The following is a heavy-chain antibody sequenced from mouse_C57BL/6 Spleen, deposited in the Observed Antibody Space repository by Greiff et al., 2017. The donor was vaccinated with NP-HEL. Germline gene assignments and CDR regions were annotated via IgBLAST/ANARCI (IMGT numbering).Heavy chain of an antibody. Sequence: EVQLQQSGAELVRPGASVKLSCTASGFNIKDDYMHWVKQRPEQGLEWIGWIDAENGDTEHASKFQGKNTRTADTSSHTVYLQLSSLTSEDTAVEYCTTIWYFEVRGTETTLTVSS. CDR2: IDAENGDT. CDR1: GFNIKDDY. CDR3: TTIWYFEV. V-gene: IGHV14-4*01. J-gene: IGHJ1*03.